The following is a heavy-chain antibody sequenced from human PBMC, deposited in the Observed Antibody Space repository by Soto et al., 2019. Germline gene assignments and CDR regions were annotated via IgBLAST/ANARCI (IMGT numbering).Heavy chain of an antibody. J-gene: IGHJ5*02. CDR3: EGGGGYSYVNMSRPATWFEP. CDR1: GGSFSGYY. CDR2: INHSGST. V-gene: IGHV4-34*01. Sequence: QVQLQQWGAGLLKPSETLSLTCAVYGGSFSGYYWSWIRQPPGKGLEWIGEINHSGSTNYNPSLKSRVTIAVDTSKSRFPLGLRAVTVGATAVYYCEGGGGYSYVNMSRPATWFEPWGQGTLVTVSS. D-gene: IGHD5-18*01.